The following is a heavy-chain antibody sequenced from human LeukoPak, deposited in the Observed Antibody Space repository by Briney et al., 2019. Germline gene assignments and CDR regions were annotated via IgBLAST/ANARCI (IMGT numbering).Heavy chain of an antibody. Sequence: PGXSLRXXCAASGFTFSSYGMHWVRQAPGKGLEWVAVISYDGSNKYYADSVKGRFTISRDNSKNTLYLQMNSLRAEDTAAYYCAKXXYXSSGYYXAEVWGQGXLVTVSS. CDR2: ISYDGSNK. J-gene: IGHJ4*02. CDR3: AKXXYXSSGYYXAEV. V-gene: IGHV3-30*18. D-gene: IGHD3-22*01. CDR1: GFTFSSYG.